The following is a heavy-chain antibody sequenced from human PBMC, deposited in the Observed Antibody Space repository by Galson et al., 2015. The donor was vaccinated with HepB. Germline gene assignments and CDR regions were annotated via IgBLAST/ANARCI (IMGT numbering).Heavy chain of an antibody. CDR1: GFTFSSYA. Sequence: SLRLSCAASGFTFSSYAMSWVRQAPGKGLEWVSAISGSGGSIYYADSVKGRFTISRDNSKNTLYLQMNSLRAEDTAVYYCANHPATAMVTGNDYWGQGTLVTVSS. J-gene: IGHJ4*02. D-gene: IGHD5-18*01. CDR2: ISGSGGSI. V-gene: IGHV3-23*01. CDR3: ANHPATAMVTGNDY.